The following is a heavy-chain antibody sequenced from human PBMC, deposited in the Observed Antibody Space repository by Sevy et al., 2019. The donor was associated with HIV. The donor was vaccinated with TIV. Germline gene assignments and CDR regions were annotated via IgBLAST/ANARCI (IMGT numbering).Heavy chain of an antibody. V-gene: IGHV3-66*01. CDR1: GLTVSSNY. CDR2: IDSGGST. CDR3: ARDRYYDASGYYYYYYGMDV. D-gene: IGHD3-22*01. Sequence: GGSLRLSCAASGLTVSSNYMSWVRQAPGKGLEWVSVIDSGGSTYYGDSVKGRFTISRDNSRNTLYLQMNSLRAEDTAVYYCARDRYYDASGYYYYYYGMDVWGQGTMVTVSS. J-gene: IGHJ6*02.